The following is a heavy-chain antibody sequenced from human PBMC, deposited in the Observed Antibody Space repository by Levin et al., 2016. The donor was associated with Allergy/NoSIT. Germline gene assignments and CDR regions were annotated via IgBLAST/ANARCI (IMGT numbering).Heavy chain of an antibody. CDR1: GGTFSSYA. D-gene: IGHD3-22*01. Sequence: SVKVSCKASGGTFSSYAITWVRQAPGQGLEWMGGIIPIFGTANYAQKFQGRVTITADESTSTAYMELSSLRSEDTAVYYCARATMIVVVTQLDYWGQGTLVTVSS. CDR3: ARATMIVVVTQLDY. CDR2: IIPIFGTA. J-gene: IGHJ4*02. V-gene: IGHV1-69*13.